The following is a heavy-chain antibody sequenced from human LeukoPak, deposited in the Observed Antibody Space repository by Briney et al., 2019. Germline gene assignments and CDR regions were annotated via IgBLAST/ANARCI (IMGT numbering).Heavy chain of an antibody. CDR3: AIVYCYNYFDY. CDR2: IYNSGST. D-gene: IGHD5-24*01. J-gene: IGHJ4*02. Sequence: SETLSLTCTVSGGSISRYYWSWVSQPPGKGLEWIGNIYNSGSTNYNPSLKSRVTISVDTSKNQFSLKLSSVTAADTAVYYFAIVYCYNYFDYWGQGTLVTVSS. CDR1: GGSISRYY. V-gene: IGHV4-59*12.